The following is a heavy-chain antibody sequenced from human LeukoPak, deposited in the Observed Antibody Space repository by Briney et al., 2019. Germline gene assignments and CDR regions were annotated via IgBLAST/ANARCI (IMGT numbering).Heavy chain of an antibody. CDR1: GGSFSGYY. CDR3: ARSAPPDAFDI. V-gene: IGHV4-34*01. CDR2: INHSGST. Sequence: SETLSLTCAVYGGSFSGYYWSWIRQPPGKGLEWIGEINHSGSTNYNPSLKSRVTISVDTSKNQFSLKLSSVTAADTAVYYCARSAPPDAFDIWGQGTMVTVSS. J-gene: IGHJ3*02.